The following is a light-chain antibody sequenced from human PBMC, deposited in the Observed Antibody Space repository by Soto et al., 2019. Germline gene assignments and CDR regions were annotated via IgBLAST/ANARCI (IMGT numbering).Light chain of an antibody. V-gene: IGKV1-5*03. Sequence: DIQMTQSPSTLSASVGDRVTITCRASQTISSWVAWYQQKPGTAPKLLIYKASSLESGVPSRFSGSGSGTEFTLTISSLQPDDFASYYCQQRNIWPPVTFGQGTRLEIK. CDR3: QQRNIWPPVT. J-gene: IGKJ5*01. CDR2: KAS. CDR1: QTISSW.